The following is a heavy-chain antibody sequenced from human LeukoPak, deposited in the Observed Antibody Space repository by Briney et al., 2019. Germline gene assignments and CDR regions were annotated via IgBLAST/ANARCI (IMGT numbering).Heavy chain of an antibody. CDR3: ARSVRRRWLPVSAFDI. D-gene: IGHD5-24*01. V-gene: IGHV4-39*01. J-gene: IGHJ3*02. Sequence: PSETLSLTCTVSGGSISSSSYYWGWIRQPPGKGLEWIGSIYYSGSTYYNPSLKSRVTISVDTSKIQFSLKLSSVTAADTAVYYCARSVRRRWLPVSAFDIWGQGTMVTVSS. CDR2: IYYSGST. CDR1: GGSISSSSYY.